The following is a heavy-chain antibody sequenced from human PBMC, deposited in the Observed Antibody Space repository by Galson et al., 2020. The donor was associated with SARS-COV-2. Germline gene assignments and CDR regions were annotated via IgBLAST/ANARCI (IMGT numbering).Heavy chain of an antibody. CDR2: INPSGGTT. D-gene: IGHD3-22*01. V-gene: IGHV1-46*03. CDR1: GYTFTNYY. CDR3: AREYYYDSSGDYYGIDV. Sequence: ASVKVSCKASGYTFTNYYMHWVRQAPGRGLEWMGIINPSGGTTAYAQKFQGRVTMTRDTSTSTVYMELSSLRSEDTAVYYCAREYYYDSSGDYYGIDVWGQGTTVTVCS. J-gene: IGHJ6*02.